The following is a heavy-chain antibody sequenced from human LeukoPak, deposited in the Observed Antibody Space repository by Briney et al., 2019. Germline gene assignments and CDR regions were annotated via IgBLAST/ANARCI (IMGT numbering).Heavy chain of an antibody. V-gene: IGHV1-69*05. Sequence: ASVKVSCKASGGTFSSYAISWVRQAPGQGLEWMGGIIPIFGTANYAQKFQGRVTITTDESTSTAYMELSSLRSEDTAVYYCAREPVAGEGGDYWGQGTLVTVSS. D-gene: IGHD6-19*01. CDR1: GGTFSSYA. CDR3: AREPVAGEGGDY. CDR2: IIPIFGTA. J-gene: IGHJ4*02.